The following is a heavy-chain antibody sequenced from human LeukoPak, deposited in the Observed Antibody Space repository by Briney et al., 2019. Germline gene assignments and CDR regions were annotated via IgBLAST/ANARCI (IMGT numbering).Heavy chain of an antibody. CDR2: INHSGST. J-gene: IGHJ6*03. Sequence: PSETLSLTCAVYGGSFSGYYWSWIRQPPGKGLEWIGEINHSGSTNYNPSLKSRVTISVDTSKNQFSLKLSSVTAADTAVYYCARHGIVPAAWENYYYYMDVWGKGTTVTVSS. V-gene: IGHV4-34*01. D-gene: IGHD2-2*01. CDR1: GGSFSGYY. CDR3: ARHGIVPAAWENYYYYMDV.